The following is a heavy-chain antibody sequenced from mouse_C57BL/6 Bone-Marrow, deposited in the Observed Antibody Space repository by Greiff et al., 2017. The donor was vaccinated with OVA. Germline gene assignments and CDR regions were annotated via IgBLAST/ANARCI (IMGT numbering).Heavy chain of an antibody. CDR2: ISSGGSYT. V-gene: IGHV5-6*01. J-gene: IGHJ3*01. Sequence: EVNLVESGGDLVKPGGSLKLSCAASGFTFSSYGMSWVRQTPDKRLEWVATISSGGSYTYYPDSVKGRFTISRDNAKNTLYLQMSSLKSEDTAMDYCARHDLAWFAYWGQGTLVTVSA. CDR3: ARHDLAWFAY. CDR1: GFTFSSYG.